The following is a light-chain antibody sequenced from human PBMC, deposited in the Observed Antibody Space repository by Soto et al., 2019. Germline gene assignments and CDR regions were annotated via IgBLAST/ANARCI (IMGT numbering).Light chain of an antibody. CDR1: QSISNW. CDR2: RAS. J-gene: IGKJ1*01. CDR3: QQYDTYWT. Sequence: DIQMTQSPSTLSASVGDRVTITCRASQSISNWLAWYQQKAGKAPKLLIYRASSLQSGVPSRFTGSGSGTEFTLTISSLQPDDFATYYCQQYDTYWTFGQGTKVVIK. V-gene: IGKV1-5*03.